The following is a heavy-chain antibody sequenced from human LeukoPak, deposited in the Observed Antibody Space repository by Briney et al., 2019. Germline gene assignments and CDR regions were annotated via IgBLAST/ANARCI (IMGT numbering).Heavy chain of an antibody. CDR1: GASISSYY. CDR3: ARWAVPAVINYYGLDV. Sequence: SETLSLTCTVSGASISSYYWSWIRQPPEKGLEWIGYINYSGGTSYNPSLKSRVTISVDTSKNQFSLKVNSVTAADTAVYYCARWAVPAVINYYGLDVWGQGTTVTVSS. J-gene: IGHJ6*02. CDR2: INYSGGT. V-gene: IGHV4-59*08. D-gene: IGHD2-2*02.